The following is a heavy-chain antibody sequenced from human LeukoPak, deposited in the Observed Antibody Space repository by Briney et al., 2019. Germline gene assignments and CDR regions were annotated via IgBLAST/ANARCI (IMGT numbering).Heavy chain of an antibody. D-gene: IGHD1-26*01. CDR2: ISWNSGSI. J-gene: IGHJ4*02. CDR3: ATGGEL. Sequence: PGGSLRLSCAASGFTFDDYAMHWVRQAPGKDLEWVSGISWNSGSIGYADSVKGRFTISRDNAKNSLYLQMNSLRAEDTAVYYCATGGELWGQGTLVTVSS. CDR1: GFTFDDYA. V-gene: IGHV3-9*01.